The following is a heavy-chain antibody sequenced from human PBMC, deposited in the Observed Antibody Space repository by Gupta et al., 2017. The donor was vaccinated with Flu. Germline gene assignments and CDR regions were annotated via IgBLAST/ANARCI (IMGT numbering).Heavy chain of an antibody. CDR1: GFTFSDSP. J-gene: IGHJ4*02. V-gene: IGHV3-48*02. Sequence: EVRLVESGGGLVQPGGSLRLSCAASGFTFSDSPMNWVRQAPGKGLEWLSNIRTEHYENSATADADSVKGRFTVSRDDAKNSLYLQMNSLRDEDTAVYYCATDLNWSFDCWGQGILVTVSS. D-gene: IGHD1-1*01. CDR3: ATDLNWSFDC. CDR2: IRTEHYENSAT.